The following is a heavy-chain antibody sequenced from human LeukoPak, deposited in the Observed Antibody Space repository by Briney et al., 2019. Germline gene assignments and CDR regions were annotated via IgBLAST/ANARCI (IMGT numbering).Heavy chain of an antibody. CDR1: GFTFSSYA. V-gene: IGHV3-23*01. D-gene: IGHD6-13*01. Sequence: GGSLRLSCAASGFTFSSYAMTWVRQAPGKGLEWVLTITSGSDTYYADSVKGRLSISRDNSKSTLYLQMNSLRAEDTAVYYCAKFRAAAGPRDFDYWGQGTLVTVSS. CDR2: ITSGSDT. CDR3: AKFRAAAGPRDFDY. J-gene: IGHJ4*02.